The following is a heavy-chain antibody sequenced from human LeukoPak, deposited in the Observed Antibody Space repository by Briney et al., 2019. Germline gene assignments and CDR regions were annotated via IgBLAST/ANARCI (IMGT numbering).Heavy chain of an antibody. D-gene: IGHD1-26*01. Sequence: PGGSLRLSCAASGFTFSSYNMNWVRQAPGKGLEWDSSINSSISIYYADSVKGRFTISRDNSKNSLYLQMNSLRAEDTAMYYCARDQKHVGATGNKALDYWGQGTLVTVSS. CDR1: GFTFSSYN. CDR2: INSSISI. CDR3: ARDQKHVGATGNKALDY. J-gene: IGHJ4*02. V-gene: IGHV3-21*01.